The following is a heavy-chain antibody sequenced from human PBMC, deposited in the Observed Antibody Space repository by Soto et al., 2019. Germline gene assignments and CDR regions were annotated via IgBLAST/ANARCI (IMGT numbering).Heavy chain of an antibody. J-gene: IGHJ6*02. D-gene: IGHD2-15*01. Sequence: QVQLQESGPGLVKPSGTLSLTCAVSGDSISGSNWWSWVRQPPCKGLEWIGEMYHSGRTNYHPSLKSRVTISIDRSNNQFSLKLTSVTAADTALYYCARNVLPYYGMDVWGQGTTVTVSS. CDR2: MYHSGRT. V-gene: IGHV4-4*02. CDR3: ARNVLPYYGMDV. CDR1: GDSISGSNW.